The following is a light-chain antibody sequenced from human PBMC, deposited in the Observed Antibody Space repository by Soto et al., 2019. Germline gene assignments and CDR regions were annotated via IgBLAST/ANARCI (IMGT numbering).Light chain of an antibody. CDR2: DNN. J-gene: IGLJ2*01. CDR1: SSNIGNNY. CDR3: GTWDSSLTAARV. Sequence: QSVLTQPPSVSAAPGQKVTISCSGSSSNIGNNYVSWYQQLPGTAPKLLIYDNNKRPSGIPDRFSGSKSGTSATLGITGLQTGDEAEYYCGTWDSSLTAARVFGGGTKLTVL. V-gene: IGLV1-51*01.